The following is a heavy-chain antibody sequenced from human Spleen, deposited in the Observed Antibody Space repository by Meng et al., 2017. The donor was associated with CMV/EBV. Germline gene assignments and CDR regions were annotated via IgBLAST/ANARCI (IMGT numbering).Heavy chain of an antibody. V-gene: IGHV3-74*01. J-gene: IGHJ4*02. CDR3: ARDFYNATYSSPGDDFDY. CDR2: INANGAII. D-gene: IGHD5-18*01. CDR1: FSGSW. Sequence: FSGSWMHWVRKAPGKGLVWVARINANGAIINYADSVKGRFTISRDNVKSTVFLQMNSLRAEDTAVYYCARDFYNATYSSPGDDFDYWGQGTLVTVSS.